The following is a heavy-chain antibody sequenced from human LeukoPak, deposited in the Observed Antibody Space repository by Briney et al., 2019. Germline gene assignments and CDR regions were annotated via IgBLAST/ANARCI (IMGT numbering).Heavy chain of an antibody. Sequence: PGGSLRLSCAASGFTFSSYAMLWVRQAPGKGLEWVAVISYDGSNKYYADSVKGRFTISRDNSKNTLYLQMNSLRAEDTAVYYCRLVPAEGGHYYYMDVWGKGTTVTVSS. D-gene: IGHD2-2*01. CDR3: RLVPAEGGHYYYMDV. CDR1: GFTFSSYA. CDR2: ISYDGSNK. J-gene: IGHJ6*03. V-gene: IGHV3-30*14.